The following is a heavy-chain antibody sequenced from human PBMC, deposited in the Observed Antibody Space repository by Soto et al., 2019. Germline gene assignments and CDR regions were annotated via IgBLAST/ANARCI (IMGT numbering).Heavy chain of an antibody. CDR3: ARDAAIGMNDY. CDR1: GYTFTSYG. Sequence: ASVKVSCKASGYTFTSYGISWVRQAPGQGLEWMGWISAYNGNKKYAQRVQGRVTMTTDTSTTTAYMEVRSLRSDDTAVYYCARDAAIGMNDYWGQGTLVTVSS. D-gene: IGHD1-20*01. CDR2: ISAYNGNK. J-gene: IGHJ4*02. V-gene: IGHV1-18*01.